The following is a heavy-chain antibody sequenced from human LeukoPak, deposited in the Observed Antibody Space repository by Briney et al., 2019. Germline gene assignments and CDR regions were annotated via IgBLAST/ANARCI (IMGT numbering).Heavy chain of an antibody. CDR1: GFTFSSYA. V-gene: IGHV3-23*01. CDR3: AKGPTAHDAFDI. J-gene: IGHJ3*02. D-gene: IGHD4-17*01. Sequence: GGFLRLSCAASGFTFSSYAMSWVRQAPGKGLEWVSAISGSGGSTYYADSVKGRFTISRDNSKNTLYLQMNSLRAEDTAVYYCAKGPTAHDAFDIWGQGTMVTVSS. CDR2: ISGSGGST.